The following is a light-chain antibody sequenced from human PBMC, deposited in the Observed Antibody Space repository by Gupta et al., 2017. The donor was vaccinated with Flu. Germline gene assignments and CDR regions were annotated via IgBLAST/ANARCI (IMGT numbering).Light chain of an antibody. CDR1: LLVNTY. CDR3: QQRYSTPYT. CDR2: AAS. V-gene: IGKV1-39*01. J-gene: IGKJ2*01. Sequence: DIQMTKTPSSLSASVGDRVIVTCRASLLVNTYVHWYQQKPGKAPQLLIYAASRLQSGVPSRFSGSGFGTDFTLTITGRQPEDFATYYCQQRYSTPYTFGQGTKLEI.